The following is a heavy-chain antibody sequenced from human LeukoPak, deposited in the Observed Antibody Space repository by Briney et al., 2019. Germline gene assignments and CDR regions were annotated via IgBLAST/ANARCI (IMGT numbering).Heavy chain of an antibody. J-gene: IGHJ4*02. CDR1: GFTFRSYA. Sequence: GGSLRLSCAASGFTFRSYAMSWVRQAPGKGLEWVSGIGSGGRTYYADSVKGRFTISRDNSKNTLHLQMNSLRAEDTAVYYCAKGGYQSDYWGQGTLVTVSS. V-gene: IGHV3-23*01. D-gene: IGHD3-16*02. CDR2: IGSGGRT. CDR3: AKGGYQSDY.